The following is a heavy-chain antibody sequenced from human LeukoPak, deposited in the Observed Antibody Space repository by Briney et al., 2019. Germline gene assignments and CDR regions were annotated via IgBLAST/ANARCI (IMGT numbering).Heavy chain of an antibody. D-gene: IGHD5-12*01. J-gene: IGHJ4*02. CDR3: ARDSDYSGYDWFVY. CDR2: ISAYNGNT. CDR1: GYTFTSYG. Sequence: GASVKVSCKASGYTFTSYGISWVRQAPGQGLEWMGWISAYNGNTNYAQKLQGRVTMTTDTSTSTAYMELRSLRSDDTAVYYCARDSDYSGYDWFVYWGQGTLVTVSS. V-gene: IGHV1-18*01.